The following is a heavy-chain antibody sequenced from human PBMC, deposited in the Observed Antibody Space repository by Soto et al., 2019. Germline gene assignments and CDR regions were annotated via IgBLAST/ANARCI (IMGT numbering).Heavy chain of an antibody. Sequence: VQLVESGGGLVKPGGSLRLSCAASGFTFSDAWMNWVRQAPGKGLQWVGRIYTKTEGGTTDYAAPVKGRFSISRDDSKNMVYLQMNSLIAEDAAVYYCSAGGLVYARFDFWGQGTLVTVSS. CDR2: IYTKTEGGTT. CDR1: GFTFSDAW. CDR3: SAGGLVYARFDF. D-gene: IGHD2-8*01. J-gene: IGHJ4*02. V-gene: IGHV3-15*01.